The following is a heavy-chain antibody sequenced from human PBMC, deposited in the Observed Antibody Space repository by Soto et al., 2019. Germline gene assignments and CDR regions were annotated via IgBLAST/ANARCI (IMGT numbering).Heavy chain of an antibody. CDR1: GYTFTSYG. D-gene: IGHD5-12*01. V-gene: IGHV1-18*01. CDR2: ISAYNGKT. Sequence: QVQLGQSGGEVKKPGASVKLSFTASGYTFTSYGISWVRQAPGQGLEWKGWISAYNGKTNYTQNVQGRVTMTTDTSTRTAYMDLRSLRSDDTAVYYCARGGDVNYYHGMDVWGQGTTVTVSS. J-gene: IGHJ6*02. CDR3: ARGGDVNYYHGMDV.